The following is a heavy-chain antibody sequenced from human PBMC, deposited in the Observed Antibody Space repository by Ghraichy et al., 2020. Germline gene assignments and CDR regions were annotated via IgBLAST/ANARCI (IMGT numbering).Heavy chain of an antibody. Sequence: GGSLRLSCAASGLIFSDAWMSWVRQAPGRGLEWVGRIKTRSSGGTTDYAAPVKGRFTISRDDYEKTLYMQMNGLKTDDTGVYYCTTLSMTVSHGGDDWGRGTLVTGSS. V-gene: IGHV3-15*01. CDR2: IKTRSSGGTT. CDR3: TTLSMTVSHGGDD. J-gene: IGHJ4*02. CDR1: GLIFSDAW. D-gene: IGHD4-23*01.